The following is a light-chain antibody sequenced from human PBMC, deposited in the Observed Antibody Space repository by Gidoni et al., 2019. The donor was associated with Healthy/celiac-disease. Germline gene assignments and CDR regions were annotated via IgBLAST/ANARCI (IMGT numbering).Light chain of an antibody. Sequence: SYELTQPPSVSVSPGQTASITCSGDKLGDNYACWYQQKPGQSPVLGIYQDSKRPSGIPERFSGSNSGNTATLTISGTQAMDEADYYCQAWDSSTEVVFGGGTKLTVL. CDR3: QAWDSSTEVV. CDR1: KLGDNY. CDR2: QDS. J-gene: IGLJ2*01. V-gene: IGLV3-1*01.